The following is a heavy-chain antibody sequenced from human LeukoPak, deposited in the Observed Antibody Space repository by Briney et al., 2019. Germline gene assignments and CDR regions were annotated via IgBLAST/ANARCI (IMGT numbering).Heavy chain of an antibody. CDR3: ARNTGELDY. J-gene: IGHJ4*02. D-gene: IGHD7-27*01. CDR1: GFTFSSYS. Sequence: GGSLRLSCAASGFTFSSYSMNWVRQAPGKGLEWVSYISSSSSTIYYADSVKGRFTISRDNAKNSLYLQMNSLRAEDTAIYYCARNTGELDYWGQGTLVTVSS. CDR2: ISSSSSTI. V-gene: IGHV3-48*04.